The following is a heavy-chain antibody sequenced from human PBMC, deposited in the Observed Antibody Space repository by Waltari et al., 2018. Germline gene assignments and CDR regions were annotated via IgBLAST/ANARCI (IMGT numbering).Heavy chain of an antibody. V-gene: IGHV1-2*04. CDR3: AREACSGGACYSHDY. Sequence: QVQLMQSGAEVKMTGASVTVSCKTSGHTFTTYYMHWVRPAAGQGLEWRGWINPNSGVTKYAQKFQGWVTMTRDTSISTAYMEVSRLRSDDTAVYYCAREACSGGACYSHDYWGQGTLVTVSS. D-gene: IGHD2-15*01. J-gene: IGHJ4*02. CDR2: INPNSGVT. CDR1: GHTFTTYY.